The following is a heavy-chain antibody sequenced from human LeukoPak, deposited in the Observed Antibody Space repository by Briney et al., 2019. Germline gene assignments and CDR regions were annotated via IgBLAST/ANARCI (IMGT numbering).Heavy chain of an antibody. D-gene: IGHD6-19*01. V-gene: IGHV4-34*01. CDR3: AREYSSGWYGDWFDP. CDR2: INHSGST. J-gene: IGHJ5*02. CDR1: GGSFSGYY. Sequence: SETLSLTCAVYGGSFSGYYWSWIRQPPGKGLEWIGEINHSGSTNYNPSLKSRVTISVDTSKNQFSLKLSSVTAADTAVYYCAREYSSGWYGDWFDPWGQGTLVTVPS.